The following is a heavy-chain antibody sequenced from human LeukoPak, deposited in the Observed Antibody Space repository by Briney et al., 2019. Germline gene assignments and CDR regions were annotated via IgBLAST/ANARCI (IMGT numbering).Heavy chain of an antibody. CDR3: ARAPRITMVRGVIYWFDP. CDR2: MNPNSGNT. Sequence: ASVKVPCKASGYTFTSYDINWVRQATGQGLEWMGWMNPNSGNTGYAQKFQGRVTITRNTSISTAYMELSSLRSEDTAVYYCARAPRITMVRGVIYWFDPWGQGTLVTVSS. D-gene: IGHD3-10*01. J-gene: IGHJ5*02. CDR1: GYTFTSYD. V-gene: IGHV1-8*03.